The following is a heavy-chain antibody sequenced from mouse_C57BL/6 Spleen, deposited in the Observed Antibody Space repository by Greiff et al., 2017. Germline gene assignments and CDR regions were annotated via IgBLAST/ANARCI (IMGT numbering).Heavy chain of an antibody. J-gene: IGHJ4*01. V-gene: IGHV1-53*01. D-gene: IGHD3-2*02. CDR2: INPSNGGT. CDR1: GYTFTSYW. CDR3: ARTGSSGYAMDY. Sequence: QVHVKQPGTELVKPGASVKLSCKASGYTFTSYWMHWVKQRPGQGLEWIGNINPSNGGTNYNEKFKSKATLTVDKSSSTAYMQLSSLTSEDSAVYYCARTGSSGYAMDYWGQGTSVTVSS.